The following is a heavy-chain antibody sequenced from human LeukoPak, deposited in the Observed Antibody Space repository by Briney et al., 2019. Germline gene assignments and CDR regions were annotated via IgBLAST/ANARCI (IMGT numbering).Heavy chain of an antibody. CDR3: ARHPAYDYVWGSYRYGLDY. Sequence: PSETLSLTCAVYGGSFSGYYWSWIRQPPGKGLEWIGEINHSGSTNYNPSLKSRVTISVDTSKNQFSLKLSSVTAEDTAVYYCARHPAYDYVWGSYRYGLDYWGQGTLVTVSS. V-gene: IGHV4-34*01. J-gene: IGHJ4*02. CDR1: GGSFSGYY. CDR2: INHSGST. D-gene: IGHD3-16*02.